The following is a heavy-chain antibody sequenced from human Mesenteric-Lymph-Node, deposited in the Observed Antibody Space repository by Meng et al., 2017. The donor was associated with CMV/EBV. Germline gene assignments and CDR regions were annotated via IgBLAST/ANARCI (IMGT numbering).Heavy chain of an antibody. CDR1: GFTFNTYA. Sequence: GGSLRLSCAASGFTFNTYAMSWVRQAPGKGLEWVSSISSSSSYIYYADSVKGRFTISRDNAKNSLYLQMNSLRAEDTAVYYCARGAVPAAIRYYYYGMDVWGQGTTVTVSS. CDR2: ISSSSSYI. V-gene: IGHV3-21*01. J-gene: IGHJ6*02. CDR3: ARGAVPAAIRYYYYGMDV. D-gene: IGHD2-2*01.